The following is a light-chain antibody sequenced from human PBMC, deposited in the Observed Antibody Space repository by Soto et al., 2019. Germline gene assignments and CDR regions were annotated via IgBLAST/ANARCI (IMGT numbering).Light chain of an antibody. CDR1: SSDVGNYNY. J-gene: IGLJ2*01. Sequence: QSALTQPPSASGSPGQSVTISCTGTSSDVGNYNYVSWYQKHPGKAPKLLIYDVNKRPSGVPDRFSGSKSGNTASLTVSGIQADDEAEYYCSSYAGGNNLLFGGGTKLTVL. V-gene: IGLV2-8*01. CDR3: SSYAGGNNLL. CDR2: DVN.